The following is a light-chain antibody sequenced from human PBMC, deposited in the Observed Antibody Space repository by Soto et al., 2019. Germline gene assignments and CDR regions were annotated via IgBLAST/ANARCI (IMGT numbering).Light chain of an antibody. V-gene: IGLV1-47*02. CDR2: TND. CDR1: SSNIGRNP. J-gene: IGLJ3*02. Sequence: QSVLTQPPSASRTPGQRVSISCSGSSSNIGRNPVYWSQQVPGTAPKLLFYTNDQRPSGVPDRFSGSKSGTSASLAISGLRFEDEADYYCAAWDDSLSGPVFGGGTKVTVL. CDR3: AAWDDSLSGPV.